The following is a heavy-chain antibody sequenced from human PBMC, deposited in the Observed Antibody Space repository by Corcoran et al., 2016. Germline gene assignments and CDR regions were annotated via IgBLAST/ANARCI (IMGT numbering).Heavy chain of an antibody. CDR2: ISSSGSTI. Sequence: VKLVESGGGLVQPGGSLRISCAAYGFNFRSDSMNWVRQAPGKGLEWVSDISSSGSTIYYADSVKGRFTISRDNAKNSLNLQRNSMRDEDTAVYYWARADGMDVLGHGTTVTVSS. CDR1: GFNFRSDS. J-gene: IGHJ6*02. V-gene: IGHV3-48*02. CDR3: ARADGMDV.